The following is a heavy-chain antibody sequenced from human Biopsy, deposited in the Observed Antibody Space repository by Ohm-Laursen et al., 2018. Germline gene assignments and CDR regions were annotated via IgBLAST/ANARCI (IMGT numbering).Heavy chain of an antibody. D-gene: IGHD4-23*01. CDR1: GGSFTGHY. CDR2: ISYTGYT. J-gene: IGHJ4*02. V-gene: IGHV4-59*11. Sequence: GTPSLTCTVSGGSFTGHYWSWIRQPPGKGLEWIGHISYTGYTSYNASLKSRVTISVDTSRSHFSLRFSSLTAADTAVYYCARGSNDFGGLYFPRWGQGTLLTVSS. CDR3: ARGSNDFGGLYFPR.